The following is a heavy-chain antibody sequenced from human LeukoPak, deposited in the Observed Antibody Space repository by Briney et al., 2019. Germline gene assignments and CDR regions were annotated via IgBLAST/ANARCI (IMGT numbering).Heavy chain of an antibody. J-gene: IGHJ4*02. CDR3: AKETITMIVVVITAYFDY. CDR2: ISGSGGST. D-gene: IGHD3-22*01. CDR1: GFTFSSYA. V-gene: IGHV3-23*01. Sequence: GGSLRLSCAASGFTFSSYAMSWVRQAPGKGLEWVSAISGSGGSTYYADSVKGRFTISRDNSKNTLYLQTNSPRAEDTAVYYCAKETITMIVVVITAYFDYWGQGTLVTVSS.